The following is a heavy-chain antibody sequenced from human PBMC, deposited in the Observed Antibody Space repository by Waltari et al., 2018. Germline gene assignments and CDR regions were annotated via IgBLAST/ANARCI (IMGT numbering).Heavy chain of an antibody. D-gene: IGHD6-13*01. CDR1: GGTFSSYA. Sequence: QVQLVQSGAEVKKPGSSVKVSCKASGGTFSSYAISWVRQAPGQGLEWMGGIIPIVGTANYAQKFQGRGTITADKSTSTAYMELSSLRSEDTAVYYCASWQQPGVYYYYMDVWGKGTTVTVSS. CDR2: IIPIVGTA. CDR3: ASWQQPGVYYYYMDV. V-gene: IGHV1-69*14. J-gene: IGHJ6*03.